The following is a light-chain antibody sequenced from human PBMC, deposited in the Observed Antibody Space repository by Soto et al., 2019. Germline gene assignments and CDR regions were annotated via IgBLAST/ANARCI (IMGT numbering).Light chain of an antibody. J-gene: IGKJ4*01. CDR1: QTISSW. V-gene: IGKV1-5*03. Sequence: DIQMTQSPSALSASVGDRVTITCRASQTISSWLAWYQQKPGEAPRLLIYQASKLESGVPSRFSGSGSGTDFTLTISSLQSEDFAIYYCQQYNNWPLTFGGGTKVDIK. CDR2: QAS. CDR3: QQYNNWPLT.